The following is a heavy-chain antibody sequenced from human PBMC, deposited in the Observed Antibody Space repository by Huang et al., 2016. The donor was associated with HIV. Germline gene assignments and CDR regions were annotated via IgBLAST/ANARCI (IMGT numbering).Heavy chain of an antibody. D-gene: IGHD1-1*01. CDR2: IRGSGLTT. J-gene: IGHJ4*02. V-gene: IGHV3-23*01. CDR1: GFTFNSYA. Sequence: EVQLLESGGGLVQPGGSLRLSCAASGFTFNSYAMSWVRQAPGKGLEWVSTIRGSGLTTYYADYVKGRFTISRDNSKNTLYLQINSLRAEDTAVYYCAKDSDYNWHHCDYWGQGNLVSVSS. CDR3: AKDSDYNWHHCDY.